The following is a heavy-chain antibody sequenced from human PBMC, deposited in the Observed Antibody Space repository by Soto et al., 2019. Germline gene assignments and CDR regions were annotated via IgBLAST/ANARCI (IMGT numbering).Heavy chain of an antibody. CDR1: GYTFTSYG. Sequence: SVKVSCKDSGYTFTSYGIRWVRQAPGQGLEWMGWISAYNGNTNYAQKLQGRVTMTTDTSTSTAYMELRSLRPDDTAVYYCARDLKTGTFLIGSRDHRYLHSFRTRRSSDL. J-gene: IGHJ2*01. V-gene: IGHV1-18*01. CDR3: ARDLKTGTFLIGSRDHRYLHSFRTRRSSDL. D-gene: IGHD1-7*01. CDR2: ISAYNGNT.